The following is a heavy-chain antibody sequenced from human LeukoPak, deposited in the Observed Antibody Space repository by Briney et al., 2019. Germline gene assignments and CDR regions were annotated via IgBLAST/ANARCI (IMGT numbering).Heavy chain of an antibody. V-gene: IGHV4-59*08. CDR2: IYYSGST. J-gene: IGHJ4*02. CDR3: ASADGYNGYYFDY. Sequence: KPSETLSLTCIVSGGSISSYYWSWIRQPPGKGLEWIGYIYYSGSTNYNPSLKSRVTISVDTSKNQFSLKLSSVTAADTAVYYCASADGYNGYYFDYWGQGTLVTVSS. CDR1: GGSISSYY. D-gene: IGHD5-24*01.